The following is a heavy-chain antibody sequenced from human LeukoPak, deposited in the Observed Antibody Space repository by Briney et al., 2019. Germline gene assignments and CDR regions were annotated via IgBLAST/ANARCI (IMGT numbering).Heavy chain of an antibody. V-gene: IGHV3-33*06. J-gene: IGHJ4*02. Sequence: GGSLRLSCAASGFTFSSYGMHWVRQAPGKGLEWVAVIWYDGSNKYYADSVKGRFTISRDNSKNTLYLQMNSLRAEDTAVYYCAKGPEYYDFWSGYYDYWGQGTLVTVSS. CDR1: GFTFSSYG. D-gene: IGHD3-3*01. CDR2: IWYDGSNK. CDR3: AKGPEYYDFWSGYYDY.